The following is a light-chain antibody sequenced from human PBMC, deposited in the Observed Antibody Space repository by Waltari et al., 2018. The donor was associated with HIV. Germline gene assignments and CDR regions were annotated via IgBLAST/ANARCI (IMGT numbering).Light chain of an antibody. Sequence: EIQMTQSPSSLSASVGDRVTITCRASQNIISSLHWYQQKPGKAPKLLIYAAANLPSGVASRFSGSGSGTNFALTISSLHPEDFATYFCQQSHNTPRTFGQGTKLEIK. CDR1: QNIISS. CDR3: QQSHNTPRT. V-gene: IGKV1-39*01. J-gene: IGKJ1*01. CDR2: AAA.